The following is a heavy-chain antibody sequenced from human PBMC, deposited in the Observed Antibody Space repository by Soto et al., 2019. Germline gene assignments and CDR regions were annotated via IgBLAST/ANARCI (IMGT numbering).Heavy chain of an antibody. Sequence: QVQLQESGSGLVKASQNLSLTCTVSGGSISSPGYSWNWVRQPPGKGLEWIGYIYYGGRTYYNPSLQSRVTIDMSDNQFSLRLSSVTAADTAVYYCARAAGAVPAASGMDVWGQGTTVTVSS. CDR1: GGSISSPGYS. D-gene: IGHD2-2*01. J-gene: IGHJ6*02. V-gene: IGHV4-30-2*01. CDR2: IYYGGRT. CDR3: ARAAGAVPAASGMDV.